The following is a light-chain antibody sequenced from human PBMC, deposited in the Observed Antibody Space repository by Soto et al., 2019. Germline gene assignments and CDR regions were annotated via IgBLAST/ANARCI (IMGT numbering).Light chain of an antibody. CDR1: QSVSSN. V-gene: IGKV3D-15*01. J-gene: IGKJ1*01. CDR3: QQYGSSGT. CDR2: GVY. Sequence: EIVMTQSPTILSVSPGERATLSCRASQSVSSNLAWYQQKPGQAPRLLIYGVYTRAPGIPARFSGSGSGTDFTLTISRLEPEDFAVYYCQQYGSSGTFGQGTKVDIK.